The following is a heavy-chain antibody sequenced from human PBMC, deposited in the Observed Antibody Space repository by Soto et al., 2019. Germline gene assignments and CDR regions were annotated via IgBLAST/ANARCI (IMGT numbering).Heavy chain of an antibody. Sequence: ASVKVSCKASGYTFTSYGVSWVRQAPGQGLEWMGWISAFNGQTNYIQKVQGRVTLTTEASTSTAYMELRSLRSDDTAVYYCARGGDYYYGLDVWGQGTTVTVSS. CDR2: ISAFNGQT. D-gene: IGHD3-16*01. CDR3: ARGGDYYYGLDV. CDR1: GYTFTSYG. V-gene: IGHV1-18*01. J-gene: IGHJ6*02.